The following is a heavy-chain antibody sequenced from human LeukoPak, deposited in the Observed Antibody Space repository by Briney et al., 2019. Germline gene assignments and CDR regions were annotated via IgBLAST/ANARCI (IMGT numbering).Heavy chain of an antibody. D-gene: IGHD2-21*02. CDR2: ISYDGNNK. CDR1: GFTFSSYA. J-gene: IGHJ4*02. V-gene: IGHV3-30-3*01. Sequence: GGSLRLSCSASGFTFSSYAMHWVRQAPGKGLEWVAVISYDGNNKYYADSVKGRFTISRDNSKNTLYLQMSSLRAEDTAVYYCARDPSAYCGGDCPPRYWGQGTLVTVSS. CDR3: ARDPSAYCGGDCPPRY.